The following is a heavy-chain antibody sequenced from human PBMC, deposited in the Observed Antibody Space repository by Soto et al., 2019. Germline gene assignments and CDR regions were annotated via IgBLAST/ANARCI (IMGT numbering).Heavy chain of an antibody. CDR2: INGDGTTI. CDR1: GFTFSNYL. Sequence: EVQLVESGGGLVQPGGSRRLSCSASGFTFSNYLIHWVRQAPGKGLVWVSRINGDGTTINNADFVKGRCPISRDNAKNTVYLQMNRLRVEDTAMYYCVGWRLGVFEPLANGGQGTL. J-gene: IGHJ4*02. V-gene: IGHV3-74*01. D-gene: IGHD2-8*01. CDR3: VGWRLGVFEPLAN.